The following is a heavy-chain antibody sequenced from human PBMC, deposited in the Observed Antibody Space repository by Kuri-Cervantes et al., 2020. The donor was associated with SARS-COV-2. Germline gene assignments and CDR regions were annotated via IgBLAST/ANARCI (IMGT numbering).Heavy chain of an antibody. CDR2: ISYDGSNK. CDR3: AREGTIVVGGLDS. Sequence: GESLKISCAASGFTFSSYAMHWVRQAPGKGLEWVAVISYDGSNKYYADSVKGRFTISRDNSKNTLYLQMNSLRAEDTAVYYCAREGTIVVGGLDSWGQGTLVTVSS. J-gene: IGHJ4*02. D-gene: IGHD2-21*01. V-gene: IGHV3-30-3*01. CDR1: GFTFSSYA.